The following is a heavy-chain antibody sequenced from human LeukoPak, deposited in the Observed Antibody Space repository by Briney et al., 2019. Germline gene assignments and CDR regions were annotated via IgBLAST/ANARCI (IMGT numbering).Heavy chain of an antibody. D-gene: IGHD3-10*01. V-gene: IGHV1-46*01. CDR2: INLSAGTT. Sequence: GASVKVSCKASGYTFTNHYIHWVRLAPGQGLEWMGIINLSAGTTGNAQNFQGRVTVTRDMSTSTVYMELSSLRSGDTAVYYCARDQGGYSGSGSYQYHYYMDVWGTGTAVTVSS. CDR3: ARDQGGYSGSGSYQYHYYMDV. J-gene: IGHJ6*03. CDR1: GYTFTNHY.